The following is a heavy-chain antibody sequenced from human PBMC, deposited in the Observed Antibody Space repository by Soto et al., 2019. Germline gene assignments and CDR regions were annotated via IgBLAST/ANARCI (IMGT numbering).Heavy chain of an antibody. CDR3: AKHTQGCSGGSCPIDY. D-gene: IGHD2-15*01. CDR1: GFTFSSYA. V-gene: IGHV3-23*01. CDR2: ISGSGGST. J-gene: IGHJ4*02. Sequence: GGSLRLSCAASGFTFSSYAMSWVRQAPGKGLEWVSAISGSGGSTYYADSVKGRFTISRDNSKNTLYLQMNSLRAEDTAVYYCAKHTQGCSGGSCPIDYWGQGTLVTVSS.